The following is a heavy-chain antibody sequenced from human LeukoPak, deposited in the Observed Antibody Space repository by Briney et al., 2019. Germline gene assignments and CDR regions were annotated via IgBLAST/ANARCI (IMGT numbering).Heavy chain of an antibody. D-gene: IGHD6-19*01. Sequence: PSETLSLTCAVYGGSFSDYYWSWIRQPPGKGLEWIGEINHSGSTNYNPSLKSRVTISVDTSNNQFSLKLSSVTAADTAVYYCAREYSWLARYFDLWGRGTLVTVSS. CDR3: AREYSWLARYFDL. CDR2: INHSGST. J-gene: IGHJ2*01. CDR1: GGSFSDYY. V-gene: IGHV4-34*01.